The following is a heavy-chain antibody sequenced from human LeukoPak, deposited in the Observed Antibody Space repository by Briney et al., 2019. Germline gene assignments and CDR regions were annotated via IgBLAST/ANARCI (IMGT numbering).Heavy chain of an antibody. V-gene: IGHV3-33*01. CDR2: IWYDGSNK. CDR1: GFTFSSYG. CDR3: ARSSTNYYYGMDV. J-gene: IGHJ6*02. D-gene: IGHD2-2*01. Sequence: PGRSLRLSCAASGFTFSSYGMHWVRQAPGKGLEWVAVIWYDGSNKYYADSVKGRFTISRDNSKNTLYLQMNSLRAEDTAVYYSARSSTNYYYGMDVWGQGTTVTVSS.